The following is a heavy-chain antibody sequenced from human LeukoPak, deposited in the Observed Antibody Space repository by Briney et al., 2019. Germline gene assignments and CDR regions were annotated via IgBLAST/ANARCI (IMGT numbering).Heavy chain of an antibody. D-gene: IGHD2-15*01. CDR1: GFTFSSYG. J-gene: IGHJ6*02. Sequence: PGGSLRLSCAASGFTFSSYGMHWVRQAPGKGLEWVAVIWYDGSNKYYADSVKGRFTISRDNSKNTLYLQMNSLRAEDTAVYYCARDLHYCSGGSCYYYGMDVWGQGATVTVSS. CDR3: ARDLHYCSGGSCYYYGMDV. V-gene: IGHV3-33*01. CDR2: IWYDGSNK.